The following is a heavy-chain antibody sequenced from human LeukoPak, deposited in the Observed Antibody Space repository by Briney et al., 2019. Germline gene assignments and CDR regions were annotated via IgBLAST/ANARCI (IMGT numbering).Heavy chain of an antibody. Sequence: PGGSLRLSCAASGFTFDDYGMNWVRQAPGKGLEWVSSINWNGGSTDYGGSTTYADSVKGRFTISRDNSKNTLYLQMNSLRAEDTAVYYCAKGGWFGETLDAFDIWGQGTMVTVSS. D-gene: IGHD3-10*01. CDR2: INWNGGSTDYGGST. CDR1: GFTFDDYG. CDR3: AKGGWFGETLDAFDI. V-gene: IGHV3-20*04. J-gene: IGHJ3*02.